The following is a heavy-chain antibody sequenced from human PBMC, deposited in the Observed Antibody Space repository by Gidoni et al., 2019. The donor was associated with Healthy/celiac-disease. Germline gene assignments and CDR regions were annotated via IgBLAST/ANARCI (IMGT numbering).Heavy chain of an antibody. CDR2: KSYDGSNK. CDR1: GFTFSSYA. CDR3: ARWGIVGATGAFDI. J-gene: IGHJ3*02. D-gene: IGHD1-26*01. Sequence: QVQLVESGGGVVQPGRSLRLSCAASGFTFSSYAMHWVRPAPGKGLEWVAVKSYDGSNKYYADSVKGRFTISRDNSKNTLYLQMNSLRAEDTAVYYCARWGIVGATGAFDIWGQGTMVTVSS. V-gene: IGHV3-30-3*01.